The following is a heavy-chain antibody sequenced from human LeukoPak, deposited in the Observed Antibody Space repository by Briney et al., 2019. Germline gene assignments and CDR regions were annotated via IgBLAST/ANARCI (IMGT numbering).Heavy chain of an antibody. CDR2: ISGSGGST. CDR1: GFTFSNYW. V-gene: IGHV3-23*01. Sequence: GGSLRLSCAASGFTFSNYWMSWVRQAPGKGLEWVSGISGSGGSTYYADSVKGRFTISRDNSKNTLYLQMNSLRAEDTAVYYCAKSTQLVRGAFDVWGQGTMVTVSS. J-gene: IGHJ3*01. CDR3: AKSTQLVRGAFDV. D-gene: IGHD6-13*01.